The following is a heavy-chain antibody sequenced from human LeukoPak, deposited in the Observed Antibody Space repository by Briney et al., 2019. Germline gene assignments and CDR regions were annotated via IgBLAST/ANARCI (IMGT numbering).Heavy chain of an antibody. CDR3: ARALYGDLDY. J-gene: IGHJ4*02. CDR2: IYHSGST. Sequence: TLSLTCAVSGGSISSGGYPRSWIRQPPGKGLEWIGYIYHSGSTYYNPSLKSRVTISVDRSKNQFSLKLSSVTAADTAVYYCARALYGDLDYWGQGTLVTVSS. CDR1: GGSISSGGYP. V-gene: IGHV4-30-2*01. D-gene: IGHD4-17*01.